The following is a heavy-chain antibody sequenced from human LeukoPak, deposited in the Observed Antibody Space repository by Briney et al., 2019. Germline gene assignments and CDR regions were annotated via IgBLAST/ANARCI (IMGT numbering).Heavy chain of an antibody. CDR3: ARQSGYDPEPFDY. CDR1: GYSFTGYW. V-gene: IGHV5-51*01. D-gene: IGHD5-12*01. Sequence: GESLKISCKGSGYSFTGYWIGWVRQMPGKGLEWMGIIYPGDSDTRYSPSFQGQVTISADKSIRTAYLQWSSLKASDTAMYYCARQSGYDPEPFDYWGQGTLVTVSS. CDR2: IYPGDSDT. J-gene: IGHJ4*02.